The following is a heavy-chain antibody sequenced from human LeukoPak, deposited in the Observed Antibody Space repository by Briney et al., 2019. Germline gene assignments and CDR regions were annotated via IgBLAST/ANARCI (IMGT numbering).Heavy chain of an antibody. J-gene: IGHJ4*02. D-gene: IGHD5-12*01. CDR2: ISGRAGYT. V-gene: IGHV3-23*01. Sequence: QSGGSLRLSCATSGFPLWGFSLGWVGPAQGQGLRWGSAISGRAGYTYYADSVKGRYTISRDITKNTQNLQKISLRADDTAVYYWAKEYSGCDFDYWGQGTLVTVSS. CDR3: AKEYSGCDFDY. CDR1: GFPLWGFS.